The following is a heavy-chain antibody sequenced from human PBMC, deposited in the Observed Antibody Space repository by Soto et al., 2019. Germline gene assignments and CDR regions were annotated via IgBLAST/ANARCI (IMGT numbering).Heavy chain of an antibody. CDR1: GYTFTGYY. Sequence: ASVKVSCKASGYTFTGYYMHWVRQAPGQGLEWMGWINPNSGGTNYAQKFQGWVTMTRDTSISTAYMELSRLRSDDTAVYYCARGPGWDFADYYYYGMDVWGQGTTVTVSS. D-gene: IGHD1-26*01. CDR3: ARGPGWDFADYYYYGMDV. V-gene: IGHV1-2*04. J-gene: IGHJ6*02. CDR2: INPNSGGT.